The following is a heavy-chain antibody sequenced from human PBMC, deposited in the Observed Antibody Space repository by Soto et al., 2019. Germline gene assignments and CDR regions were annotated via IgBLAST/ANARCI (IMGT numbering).Heavy chain of an antibody. CDR2: INHSGST. CDR1: GGSISSYY. D-gene: IGHD6-19*01. J-gene: IGHJ3*02. CDR3: ARIPPGGDSSGWETTDDAFDI. V-gene: IGHV4-34*01. Sequence: SETLSLTCTVSGGSISSYYWSWIRQPPGKGLEWIGEINHSGSTNYNPSLKSRVTISVDTSKNQVSLKLSSVTAADTAVYYCARIPPGGDSSGWETTDDAFDIWGQGTMVTVSS.